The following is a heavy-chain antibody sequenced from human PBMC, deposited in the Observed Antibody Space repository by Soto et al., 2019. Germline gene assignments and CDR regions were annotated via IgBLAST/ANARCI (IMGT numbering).Heavy chain of an antibody. CDR1: GGSFSGYY. Sequence: SETLSLTCAVYGGSFSGYYWSWIRQPPGKGLEWIGEINHSGSTNYNPSLKSRVTISVDTSKNQFSLKLSSVTAADTAVYYCARLSIVVVVAATAKTGWFDPWGQGTLVTVSS. J-gene: IGHJ5*02. CDR3: ARLSIVVVVAATAKTGWFDP. D-gene: IGHD2-15*01. CDR2: INHSGST. V-gene: IGHV4-34*01.